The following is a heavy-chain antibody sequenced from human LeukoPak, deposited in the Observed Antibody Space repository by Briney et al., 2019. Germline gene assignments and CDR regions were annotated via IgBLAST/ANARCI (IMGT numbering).Heavy chain of an antibody. Sequence: SETLSLTCAVYGGSFSGYYWSWIRQPPGKGLEWIGEINYSGSTNYNASLKSRVTMSVDTSKNQFSLKLISVTAADTAVYYCARLQRRWLLPTYWGQGTLVTVSS. CDR3: ARLQRRWLLPTY. D-gene: IGHD3-22*01. V-gene: IGHV4-34*01. CDR1: GGSFSGYY. J-gene: IGHJ4*02. CDR2: INYSGST.